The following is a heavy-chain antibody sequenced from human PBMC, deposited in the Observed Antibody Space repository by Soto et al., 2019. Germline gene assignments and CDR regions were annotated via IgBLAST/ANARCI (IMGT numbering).Heavy chain of an antibody. CDR2: VYSSGTS. V-gene: IGHV4-59*12. CDR3: ARYSPAEKSYDSNPGWFDP. CDR1: GGSMNSYY. D-gene: IGHD2-15*01. J-gene: IGHJ5*02. Sequence: QVQLQESGPGLVKPSETLSLTCTVSGGSMNSYYWSWIRQPPGKGLEWLGYVYSSGTSKYNVSLESSLAMSLEASRNQLSLSLNSVTAADTALYFCARYSPAEKSYDSNPGWFDPWGQGTLVAVSS.